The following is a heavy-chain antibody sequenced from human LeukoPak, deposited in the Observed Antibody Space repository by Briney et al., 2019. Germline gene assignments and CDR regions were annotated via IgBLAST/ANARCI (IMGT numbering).Heavy chain of an antibody. V-gene: IGHV3-30*02. CDR1: GFTFSSYG. J-gene: IGHJ4*02. Sequence: RGSLRLSCAASGFTFSSYGMHWVRQAPGKGLEWVAFIRYDGSNKDYADSVKGRFTTSRDNYKNTLYLQMNSLRAEDTAVYYCAKDLGLYDRNLGYWGQGTLVTVSS. D-gene: IGHD3-22*01. CDR3: AKDLGLYDRNLGY. CDR2: IRYDGSNK.